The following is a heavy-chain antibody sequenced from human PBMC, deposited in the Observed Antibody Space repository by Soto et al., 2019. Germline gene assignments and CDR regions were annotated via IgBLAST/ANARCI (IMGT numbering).Heavy chain of an antibody. Sequence: GESLKISCKGSGYSFTSYWIGWVRQMPGKGLEWMGIIYPGDSDTRYSPSFQGQVTISADKSISTAYLQWSSLKASDTAMYYCARPRDGHKGKNSYGMHVWGQGPTVTVAS. CDR3: ARPRDGHKGKNSYGMHV. CDR2: IYPGDSDT. V-gene: IGHV5-51*01. J-gene: IGHJ6*02. CDR1: GYSFTSYW.